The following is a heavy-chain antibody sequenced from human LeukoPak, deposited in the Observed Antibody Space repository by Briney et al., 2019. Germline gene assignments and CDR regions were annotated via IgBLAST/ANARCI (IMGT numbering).Heavy chain of an antibody. D-gene: IGHD1-26*01. CDR2: IYARGST. V-gene: IGHV4-4*07. Sequence: SETLSLTCTVSGGSISGYYWSWIRQPAGKGPEWIGRIYARGSTNYNPSLNSRVTMSVDTSKNQFSLELSSVTAADTAVYYCARSAGNYYDTDAFDIWGQGTMVTVSS. CDR3: ARSAGNYYDTDAFDI. J-gene: IGHJ3*02. CDR1: GGSISGYY.